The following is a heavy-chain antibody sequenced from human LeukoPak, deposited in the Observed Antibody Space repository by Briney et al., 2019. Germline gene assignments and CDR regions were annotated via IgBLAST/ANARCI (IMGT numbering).Heavy chain of an antibody. CDR2: TYTSGNT. CDR1: GGSISSGRYY. CDR3: ARETLAGRPSLSEYYFDY. Sequence: SQTLSLTCTVSGGSISSGRYYWSWIRQPAGKGLEWIGRTYTSGNTNYNPSLKSRVTISVDTSKNQFSLKLSSVTAADTAVYYCARETLAGRPSLSEYYFDYWGQGTLVTVSS. D-gene: IGHD6-6*01. J-gene: IGHJ4*02. V-gene: IGHV4-61*02.